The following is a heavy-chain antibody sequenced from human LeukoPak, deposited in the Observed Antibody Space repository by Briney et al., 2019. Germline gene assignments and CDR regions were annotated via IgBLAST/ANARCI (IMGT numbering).Heavy chain of an antibody. CDR3: AKDRSTYYYDSSGYYPDAFDI. Sequence: SGRSLRLSRAASGFSFSSYGIHWVRQAPGKGLEWVAVISYDGSNKYYADSVKGRFTISRDNSKNTLYLQMNSLRAEDTAVYYCAKDRSTYYYDSSGYYPDAFDIWGQGTMVTVSS. J-gene: IGHJ3*02. D-gene: IGHD3-22*01. CDR2: ISYDGSNK. V-gene: IGHV3-30*18. CDR1: GFSFSSYG.